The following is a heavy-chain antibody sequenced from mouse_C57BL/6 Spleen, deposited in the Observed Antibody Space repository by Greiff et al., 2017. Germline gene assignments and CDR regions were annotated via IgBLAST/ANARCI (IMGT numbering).Heavy chain of an antibody. V-gene: IGHV1-4*01. CDR3: ARSDYGSRYYFDY. J-gene: IGHJ2*01. Sequence: LVESGAELARPGASVKMSCKASGYTFTSYTMHWVKQRPGQGLEWIGYINPSSGYTKYNQKFKDKATLTADKSSSTAYMQLSSLTSEDSAVYYCARSDYGSRYYFDYWGQGTTLTVSS. CDR1: GYTFTSYT. D-gene: IGHD1-1*01. CDR2: INPSSGYT.